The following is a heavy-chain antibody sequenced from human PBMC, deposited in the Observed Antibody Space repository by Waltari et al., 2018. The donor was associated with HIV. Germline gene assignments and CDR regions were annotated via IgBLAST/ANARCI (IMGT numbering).Heavy chain of an antibody. CDR3: ARKDYGDSYGMDV. D-gene: IGHD4-17*01. V-gene: IGHV1-2*06. CDR2: INPNSGGT. CDR1: GYTFTGYS. Sequence: QVQLVQSGAEVKKPGASVKVSCKASGYTFTGYSVHWVRQAPGQGLEWMGRINPNSGGTNYAQNFQGRVAMTGDTSISTTYMELSRLRSDDTAVYYCARKDYGDSYGMDVWGQGTTVTVSS. J-gene: IGHJ6*02.